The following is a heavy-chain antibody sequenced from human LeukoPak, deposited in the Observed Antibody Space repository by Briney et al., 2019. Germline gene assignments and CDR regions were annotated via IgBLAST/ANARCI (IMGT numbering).Heavy chain of an antibody. D-gene: IGHD2-2*01. CDR3: ARNSIDDCSSTSCYGWFDP. CDR1: GGSFSGYY. Sequence: SETLSLTCAVYGGSFSGYYWSWIRQPPGKGLEWIWEINHSGSTNYNPSLKSRVTISLDTSNNQFSLKLSSVTAADTAVYYWARNSIDDCSSTSCYGWFDPWGEGTLGTVSS. V-gene: IGHV4-34*01. J-gene: IGHJ5*02. CDR2: INHSGST.